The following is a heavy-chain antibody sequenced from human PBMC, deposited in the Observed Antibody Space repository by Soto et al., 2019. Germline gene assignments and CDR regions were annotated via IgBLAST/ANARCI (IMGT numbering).Heavy chain of an antibody. CDR3: TPMEEYYGSGPSPYRGP. J-gene: IGHJ5*02. Sequence: GGSLRLACAASGFAFSGSAIHWVRQASGKGLEWVGHIRRKVNDYATAYFASVKGRFTISRDDANSTAFLQMNSLKTEDSVVYYCTPMEEYYGSGPSPYRGPWGQGTLVTVSS. D-gene: IGHD3-10*01. V-gene: IGHV3-73*01. CDR2: IRRKVNDYAT. CDR1: GFAFSGSA.